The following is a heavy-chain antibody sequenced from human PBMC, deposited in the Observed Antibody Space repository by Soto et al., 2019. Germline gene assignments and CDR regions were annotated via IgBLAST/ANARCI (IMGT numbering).Heavy chain of an antibody. D-gene: IGHD2-21*01. CDR3: AREHMGLQRSGALDI. CDR2: IFYGGST. J-gene: IGHJ3*02. V-gene: IGHV4-61*01. Sequence: QVQLQESGPGLVKPSETLSVTCTVSGGSVSSVSSYWSWIRQPPGKGLEWVGYIFYGGSTHYNPSLQSRLSLPVDASKNEFSLRLSSVSPADTAIYYCAREHMGLQRSGALDIWGRGTMVTVSS. CDR1: GGSVSSVSSY.